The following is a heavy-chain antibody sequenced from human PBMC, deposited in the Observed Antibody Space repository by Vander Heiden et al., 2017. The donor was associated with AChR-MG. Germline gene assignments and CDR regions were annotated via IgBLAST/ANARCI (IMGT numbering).Heavy chain of an antibody. Sequence: QVQLQESGPGLVKPFAFLSPTCAVSGGSISRSNWWSWVRQPPGKGLEWIGEIYHSGSTNYNPSLKRRVTISVDKSKNQFSLKLSSVTAADTAVYYCARIEMATGAFDIWGQGTMVTVSS. D-gene: IGHD5-12*01. CDR1: GGSISRSNW. V-gene: IGHV4-4*02. J-gene: IGHJ3*02. CDR3: ARIEMATGAFDI. CDR2: IYHSGST.